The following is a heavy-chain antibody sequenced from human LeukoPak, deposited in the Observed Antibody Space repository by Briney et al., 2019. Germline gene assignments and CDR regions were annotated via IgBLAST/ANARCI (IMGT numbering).Heavy chain of an antibody. CDR3: AKERPHYTIFGVVIPTYFDY. Sequence: ERSLRLSCAASGFTFSDYAIHWVRQAPGKGLEWVAVISYDGSIKFSADSVKGRFTISRDNSKNTLYLQMNSLRAEDTAVYYCAKERPHYTIFGVVIPTYFDYWGQGTLVTVSS. V-gene: IGHV3-30-3*01. CDR2: ISYDGSIK. D-gene: IGHD3-3*01. CDR1: GFTFSDYA. J-gene: IGHJ4*02.